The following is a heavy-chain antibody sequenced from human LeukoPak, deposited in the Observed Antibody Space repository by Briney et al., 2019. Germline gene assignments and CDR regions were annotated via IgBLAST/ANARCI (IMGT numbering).Heavy chain of an antibody. CDR1: GGSFSGYY. V-gene: IGHV4-34*01. CDR3: AREGGCSSTSCYCDY. D-gene: IGHD2-2*01. J-gene: IGHJ4*02. Sequence: SETLSLTCAVYGGSFSGYYWSWNRQPPGKGLEWIGEINHSGSTNYNPSLKSRVTISVDTSKNQFSLKLSSVTAADTAVYYCAREGGCSSTSCYCDYWGQGTLVTVSS. CDR2: INHSGST.